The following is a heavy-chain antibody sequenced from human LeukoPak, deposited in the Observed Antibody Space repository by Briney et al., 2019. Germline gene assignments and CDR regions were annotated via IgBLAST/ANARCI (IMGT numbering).Heavy chain of an antibody. D-gene: IGHD3-22*01. J-gene: IGHJ3*01. V-gene: IGHV4-59*11. CDR1: GGSFTGRY. CDR2: ISYIGST. Sequence: PSETLSLTCTVSGGSFTGRYWSWIRQPPGKGLEWIGYISYIGSTNYNPSLKSRVTISIDTSKNEVSLTLTSVTAADTAVYYCASDSISMNAFDAWGQGTMVTVSS. CDR3: ASDSISMNAFDA.